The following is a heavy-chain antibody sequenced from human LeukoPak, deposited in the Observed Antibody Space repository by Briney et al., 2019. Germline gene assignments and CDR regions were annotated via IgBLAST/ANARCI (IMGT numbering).Heavy chain of an antibody. CDR3: ARDHGDYYFDY. CDR1: GFTFSSYE. V-gene: IGHV3-48*03. D-gene: IGHD4-17*01. CDR2: ISSSGSTI. J-gene: IGHJ4*02. Sequence: GGSLRLSCAASGFTFSSYEMNWVRQAPGKGLEWVSYISSSGSTIYYADSVKGRSTISRDNAKNSLYLQMNSLRAEDTAVYYCARDHGDYYFDYWGQGTLVTVSS.